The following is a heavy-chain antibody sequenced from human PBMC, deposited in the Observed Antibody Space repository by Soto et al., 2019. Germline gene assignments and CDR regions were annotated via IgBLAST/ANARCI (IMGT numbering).Heavy chain of an antibody. CDR2: IHYSGTT. Sequence: XETLSLPFTVSGTSISSYYWSWIRQPPGKGLEWIANIHYSGTTNYNPSLASRVTLSVDTSKNQFSLKMTSVTAADRAMYFCARYNSYAIDDWGRGTLVTVSS. V-gene: IGHV4-59*01. J-gene: IGHJ4*02. CDR1: GTSISSYY. D-gene: IGHD2-8*01. CDR3: ARYNSYAIDD.